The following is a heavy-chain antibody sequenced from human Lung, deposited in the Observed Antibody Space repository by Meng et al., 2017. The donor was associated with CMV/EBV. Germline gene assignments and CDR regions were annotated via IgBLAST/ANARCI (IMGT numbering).Heavy chain of an antibody. J-gene: IGHJ6*02. CDR2: ISWDGGST. Sequence: CCAAAGFTFDDYAMHWVRQAPGKGLEWVSLISWDGGSTYYADSVKGRFTISRDNSKNSLYLQMNSLRAEDTALYYCAKGLRYYYGMDVWGQGTTVTVSS. CDR1: GFTFDDYA. D-gene: IGHD6-19*01. CDR3: AKGLRYYYGMDV. V-gene: IGHV3-43D*03.